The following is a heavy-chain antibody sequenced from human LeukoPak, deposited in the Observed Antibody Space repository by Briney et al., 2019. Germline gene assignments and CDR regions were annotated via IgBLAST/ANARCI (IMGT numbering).Heavy chain of an antibody. CDR3: AHRPSGVMSGWDNCYFDN. J-gene: IGHJ4*03. CDR2: IYWDDDK. CDR1: GFSFTTSQVG. Sequence: SGPTLVNPTQTLTLTCTFSGFSFTTSQVGVGWIRQPPGKALEWLGVIYWDDDKRYIPSLRNRLAITKDTSKNQVVLTMTNMDPADTATYYCAHRPSGVMSGWDNCYFDNWAPGNLVTVSS. D-gene: IGHD6-19*01. V-gene: IGHV2-5*02.